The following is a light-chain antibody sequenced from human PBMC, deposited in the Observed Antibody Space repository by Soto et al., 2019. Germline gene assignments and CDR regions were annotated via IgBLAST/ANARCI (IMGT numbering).Light chain of an antibody. CDR1: QSINKY. Sequence: EIVLTQSPATLSLSPGERATLSCRASQSINKYLAWYQQKPGQPPRLLIYEASNRATGIPARFSGSGSGTDFTLSISSLEPEDFAVYYCQQYNSYPYTFGQGTKLEIK. CDR2: EAS. CDR3: QQYNSYPYT. V-gene: IGKV3-11*01. J-gene: IGKJ2*01.